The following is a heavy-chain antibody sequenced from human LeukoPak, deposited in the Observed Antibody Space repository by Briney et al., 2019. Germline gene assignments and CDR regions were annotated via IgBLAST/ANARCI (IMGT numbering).Heavy chain of an antibody. V-gene: IGHV4-34*01. D-gene: IGHD2-2*02. CDR3: ARVVVPAAILDY. Sequence: SETLSLTCAVYGGSFSGYYWSWICQPPGKGLEWIGEINHSGSTNYNPSLKSRVTISVDTSKNQFSLKLSSVTAADTAVYYCARVVVPAAILDYWGQGTLVTVSS. J-gene: IGHJ4*02. CDR1: GGSFSGYY. CDR2: INHSGST.